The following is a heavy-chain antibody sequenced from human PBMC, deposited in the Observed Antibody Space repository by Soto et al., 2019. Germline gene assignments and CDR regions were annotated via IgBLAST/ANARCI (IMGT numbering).Heavy chain of an antibody. CDR2: TVPVFDTS. Sequence: QVQLVQSGAVVKKPGSSVEVSCKASGGTFNGYGISWVRQAPGQGLEWMGGTVPVFDTSKYAPRFQGRVTITADKSKSKAYMELSSVRSEDTAIYFCARGVSNSGAYYTGPSAYDLWGQGTLVIVSS. V-gene: IGHV1-69*06. CDR1: GGTFNGYG. J-gene: IGHJ3*01. CDR3: ARGVSNSGAYYTGPSAYDL. D-gene: IGHD3-10*01.